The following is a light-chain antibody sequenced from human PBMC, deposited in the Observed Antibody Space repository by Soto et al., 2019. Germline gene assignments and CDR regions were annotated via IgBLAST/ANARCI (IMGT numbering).Light chain of an antibody. CDR3: QQYDRSPL. CDR2: GAS. V-gene: IGKV3-20*01. J-gene: IGKJ4*01. CDR1: QSVSNSH. Sequence: EIVLTQSPGALSLSPGERATLSCRASQSVSNSHSAWYQQKPGQAPRLLIYGASNRATGVSDRFSGSGSGTDFTPTSTRLEPDDAAVYYCQQYDRSPLFGGGTKVEI.